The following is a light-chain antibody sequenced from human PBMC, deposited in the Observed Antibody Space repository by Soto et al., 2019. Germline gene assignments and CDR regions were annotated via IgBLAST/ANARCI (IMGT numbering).Light chain of an antibody. Sequence: IVLTQSPGTLSLAPGERATLSCRASQNVDSNYLAWYQQKPGQAPRIIIFGASGRATGIPDRFSGSGSGTDFTLTISRLEPEDFAVYYCQQRSNWPTFGQGTRLEIK. CDR2: GAS. CDR1: QNVDSNY. V-gene: IGKV3D-20*02. CDR3: QQRSNWPT. J-gene: IGKJ5*01.